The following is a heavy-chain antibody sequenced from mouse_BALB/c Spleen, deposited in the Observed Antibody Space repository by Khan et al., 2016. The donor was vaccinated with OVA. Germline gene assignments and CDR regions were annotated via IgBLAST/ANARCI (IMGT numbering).Heavy chain of an antibody. Sequence: EVQLQQSGPELVKPGASVKMSCKASGYTFTSYVMHWVKQKPGLGLEWIGYIYPFNDDTKYNEKFKGKATLTSDKSSSTAYMELISLTSEDSAVYYCAPGGSYCVSFADWGQGTLVTVSA. V-gene: IGHV1S136*01. J-gene: IGHJ3*01. D-gene: IGHD1-1*02. CDR2: IYPFNDDT. CDR3: APGGSYCVSFAD. CDR1: GYTFTSYV.